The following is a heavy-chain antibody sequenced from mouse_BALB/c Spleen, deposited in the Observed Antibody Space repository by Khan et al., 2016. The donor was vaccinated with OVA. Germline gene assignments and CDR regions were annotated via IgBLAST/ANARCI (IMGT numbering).Heavy chain of an antibody. J-gene: IGHJ2*01. Sequence: QVQLQQPGAELVRPGASVKLSCKASGYTFTSYWINWVKQRPGQGLEWIGNIYPSDSYTNYNQKFKDKATLTVDKSASTAYMQLSPTPEDFAVYYCTRGDPGNFDYCGQGTTLTVSS. V-gene: IGHV1-69*02. D-gene: IGHD2-13*01. CDR3: TRGDPGNFDY. CDR1: GYTFTSYW. CDR2: IYPSDSYT.